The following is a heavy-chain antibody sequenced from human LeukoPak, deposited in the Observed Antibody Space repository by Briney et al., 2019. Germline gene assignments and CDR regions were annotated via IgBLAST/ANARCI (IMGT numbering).Heavy chain of an antibody. CDR1: GFRVNSNF. CDR2: IYSGGYT. V-gene: IGHV3-53*01. J-gene: IGHJ2*01. Sequence: GGSLRLSCAASGFRVNSNFMTWVRQAPGKGLEWVLVIYSGGYTNYADSVRGRLTISRDLSQNTLYLQMNNLRVEDTAVYFCARGGSSWDWYFDLWGRGSLVTVSS. D-gene: IGHD6-19*01. CDR3: ARGGSSWDWYFDL.